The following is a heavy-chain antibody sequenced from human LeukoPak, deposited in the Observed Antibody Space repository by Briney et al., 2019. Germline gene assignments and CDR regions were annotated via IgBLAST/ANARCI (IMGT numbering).Heavy chain of an antibody. D-gene: IGHD3-22*01. CDR2: ISYDGSNK. V-gene: IGHV3-30*04. Sequence: GGSLRLSCAASGFTFSSYAMHWVRQAPGKGLEWVAVISYDGSNKYYADSVKGRFTISRDNSKNTLYLQMNSLRAEDTAVYYCARELNYYDSSVNWFDPWGQGTLVTVSS. CDR3: ARELNYYDSSVNWFDP. CDR1: GFTFSSYA. J-gene: IGHJ5*02.